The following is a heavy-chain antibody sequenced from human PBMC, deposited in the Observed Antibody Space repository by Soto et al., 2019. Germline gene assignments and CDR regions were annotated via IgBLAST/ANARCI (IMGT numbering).Heavy chain of an antibody. CDR1: GFTFTTYT. J-gene: IGHJ4*02. CDR2: IIGNGGKT. CDR3: AREEQAYYLDH. Sequence: EVQLLESGGGLVQPGGSLRLSCAASGFTFTTYTMGWVRQAPGKGLEWVSTIIGNGGKTYYANSVKGRFTISRDNSKNTLYLQMNSLRAEDTAVYYCAREEQAYYLDHWGQGTLVTVSS. V-gene: IGHV3-23*01.